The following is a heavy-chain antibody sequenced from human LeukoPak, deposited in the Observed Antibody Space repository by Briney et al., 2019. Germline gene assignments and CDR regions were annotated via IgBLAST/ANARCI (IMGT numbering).Heavy chain of an antibody. CDR2: IYYSGST. CDR3: ARDLMQSSDV. CDR1: GGSISSYY. D-gene: IGHD3-9*01. J-gene: IGHJ6*02. V-gene: IGHV4-59*12. Sequence: SETLSLTCTVSGGSISSYYWSWIRQPPGKGLEWIGYIYYSGSTYYNPSLKSRVTISVDTSKDQFSLKLSSVTAADTAVYYCARDLMQSSDVWGQGTTVTVSS.